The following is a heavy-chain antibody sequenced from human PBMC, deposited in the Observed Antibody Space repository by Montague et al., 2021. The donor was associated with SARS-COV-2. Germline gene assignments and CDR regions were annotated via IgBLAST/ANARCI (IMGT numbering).Heavy chain of an antibody. CDR3: ARQGFSYGFLEN. V-gene: IGHV4-59*08. Sequence: SETLSLTCTVSGGSISNYYWSWIRQPPGKGLGWIGYVYYIGSTNYSPSRKSRLTISVDTSKNQFSLRLTSVTAADTAVYYCARQGFSYGFLENWGQGTLVTVSS. D-gene: IGHD5-18*01. CDR2: VYYIGST. CDR1: GGSISNYY. J-gene: IGHJ4*02.